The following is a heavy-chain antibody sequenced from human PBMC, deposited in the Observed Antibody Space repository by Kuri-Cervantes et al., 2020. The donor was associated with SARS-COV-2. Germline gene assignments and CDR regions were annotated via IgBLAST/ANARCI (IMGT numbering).Heavy chain of an antibody. CDR1: GFTFSSYA. V-gene: IGHV3-66*01. CDR2: IYSGGST. J-gene: IGHJ3*02. D-gene: IGHD5-12*01. CDR3: ARELRLSRTDAFDI. Sequence: GESLKISCAASGFTFSSYAMSWVCQAPGKGLEWVSVIYSGGSTYYADSVKGRFTISRDNSKNTLYLQMNSLRAEDTAVYYCARELRLSRTDAFDIWGQGTMVTVSS.